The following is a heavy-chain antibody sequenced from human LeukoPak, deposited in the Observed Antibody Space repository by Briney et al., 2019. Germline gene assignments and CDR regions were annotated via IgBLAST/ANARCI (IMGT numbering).Heavy chain of an antibody. CDR1: GYTFTGYY. Sequence: ASVKVSCKACGYTFTGYYMHWVRQAPGQGLEGMGWINPNSGGTNYAQKFQGRVTMTRDTSISTAYMELSRLRSDDTAVYYCARDMESSSWRHYMDVWGKGTTVTVSS. CDR3: ARDMESSSWRHYMDV. D-gene: IGHD6-13*01. CDR2: INPNSGGT. V-gene: IGHV1-2*02. J-gene: IGHJ6*03.